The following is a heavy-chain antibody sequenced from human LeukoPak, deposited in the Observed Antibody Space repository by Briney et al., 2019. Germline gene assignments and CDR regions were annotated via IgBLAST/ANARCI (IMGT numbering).Heavy chain of an antibody. D-gene: IGHD6-19*01. CDR2: VTYDGSTT. J-gene: IGHJ4*02. V-gene: IGHV3-74*01. CDR3: ARASHGWSIDY. CDR1: GFTFTNYW. Sequence: PGGPLRLSCAASGFTFTNYWIHWVRQVPGKGLVWVSYVTYDGSTTIYAVSVKGRFTISRDNAQNTVYLQMNSLRADDTAIYYCARASHGWSIDYWGQGTLVSVSS.